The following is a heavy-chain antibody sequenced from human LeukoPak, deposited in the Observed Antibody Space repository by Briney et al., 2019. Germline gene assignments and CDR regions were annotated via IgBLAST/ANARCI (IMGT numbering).Heavy chain of an antibody. J-gene: IGHJ4*02. V-gene: IGHV4-4*07. CDR3: ARVGVRSSSGESFDY. CDR1: GGSISSYY. Sequence: TSETLSLTCTVSGGSISSYYWSWIRQPAGKGLEWIGRIYTSGSTNYNPPLKSRVTISVDTSKNQFSLKLSSVTAADTAVYYCARVGVRSSSGESFDYWGQGTLVTVSS. D-gene: IGHD6-6*01. CDR2: IYTSGST.